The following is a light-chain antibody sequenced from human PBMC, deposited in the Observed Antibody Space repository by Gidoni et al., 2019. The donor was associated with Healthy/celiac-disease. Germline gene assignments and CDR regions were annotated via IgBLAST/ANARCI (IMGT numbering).Light chain of an antibody. Sequence: QSALTQPASVSGSPGQSITISCTGTSSDVGGYTYVSWYQQHPGKAPKLMIYEVSNRPSGVSNRFSGSKSGNTASLTISGLQAEDEADYYCSSYTSSSTRIVVFGGGTKLTVL. CDR1: SSDVGGYTY. V-gene: IGLV2-14*01. CDR3: SSYTSSSTRIVV. J-gene: IGLJ2*01. CDR2: EVS.